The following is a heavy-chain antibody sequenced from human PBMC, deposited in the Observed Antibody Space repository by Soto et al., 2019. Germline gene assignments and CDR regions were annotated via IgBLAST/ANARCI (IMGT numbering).Heavy chain of an antibody. CDR3: AKKSCSSAPPFPDFDY. V-gene: IGHV3-23*01. CDR2: ISGSGGST. CDR1: GFTFSSYA. Sequence: GGSLRLSCAASGFTFSSYAMSWVRQAPGKGLEWVSAISGSGGSTYYADSVKGRFTISRDNSKNTLYLQMNSLRAEDTAVYYCAKKSCSSAPPFPDFDYWGQGTLVTVSS. D-gene: IGHD6-6*01. J-gene: IGHJ4*02.